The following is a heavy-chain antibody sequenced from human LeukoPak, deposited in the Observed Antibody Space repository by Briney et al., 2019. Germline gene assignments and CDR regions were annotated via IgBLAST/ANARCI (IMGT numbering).Heavy chain of an antibody. CDR1: AFSFGSPV. CDR2: ITADGGGT. V-gene: IGHV3-23*01. J-gene: IGHJ4*02. CDR3: AKTRPLDSSSWSHGDY. Sequence: GGSLRLSCAASAFSFGSPVMSWVRQAPGKGLEWVSAITADGGGTNHADPVKGRFTISRDNSKNTLYLQMNSLRAEDTAVYYCAKTRPLDSSSWSHGDYWGQGTLVTVSS. D-gene: IGHD6-13*01.